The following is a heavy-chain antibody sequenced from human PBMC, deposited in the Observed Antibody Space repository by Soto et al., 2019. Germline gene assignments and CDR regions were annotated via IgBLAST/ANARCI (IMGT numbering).Heavy chain of an antibody. CDR2: IYHSGST. V-gene: IGHV4-30-2*01. Sequence: SETLSLTCAVSGGSISSGGYSWSWIRQPPGKGLEWIGYIYHSGSTYYNPSLKSRVTISVDRSKNQFSLKLSSVTAADTAIYYCARVPDRWGQGTLVTAPQ. CDR1: GGSISSGGYS. D-gene: IGHD2-2*01. J-gene: IGHJ5*02. CDR3: ARVPDR.